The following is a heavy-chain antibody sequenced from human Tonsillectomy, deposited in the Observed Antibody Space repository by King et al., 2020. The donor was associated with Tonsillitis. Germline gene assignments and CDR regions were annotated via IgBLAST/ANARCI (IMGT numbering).Heavy chain of an antibody. V-gene: IGHV3-33*01. CDR1: GFTFSSYG. Sequence: VQLVESGGGVVQPGRSLRLSCAASGFTFSSYGMHWVRQAPGKGLEWVAVIWYDGSNKYYADSVKGRFTISRDNSKNTLYLQMNSLRAEDTAVYYCARDYHYGSGSYYKYSQENYYYYGMDVWGKGTTVTVSS. CDR3: ARDYHYGSGSYYKYSQENYYYYGMDV. CDR2: IWYDGSNK. J-gene: IGHJ6*04. D-gene: IGHD3-10*01.